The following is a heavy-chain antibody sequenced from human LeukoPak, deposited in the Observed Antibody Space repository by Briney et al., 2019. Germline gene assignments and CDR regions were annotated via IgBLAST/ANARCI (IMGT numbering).Heavy chain of an antibody. V-gene: IGHV4-59*08. CDR2: IYYSGTT. Sequence: SETLSLTCSGSAGSISSYYWSWIRQPPGKGRVWIGYIYYSGTTNYNPSLNSRATISVATSKKQFSPMRSLVPAATTVVYYCAKHYDTDSLTPWGQGTLVTVSS. J-gene: IGHJ5*02. D-gene: IGHD3-9*01. CDR3: AKHYDTDSLTP. CDR1: AGSISSYY.